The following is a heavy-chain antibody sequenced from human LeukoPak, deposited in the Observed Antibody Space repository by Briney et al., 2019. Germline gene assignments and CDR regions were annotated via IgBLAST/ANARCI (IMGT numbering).Heavy chain of an antibody. D-gene: IGHD1-26*01. J-gene: IGHJ4*02. CDR1: VFTFSNYW. V-gene: IGHV3-7*01. CDR2: IKQDGSER. CDR3: ARSGGRYYFDN. Sequence: GGSLRLSCAASVFTFSNYWMSWVRQAPGKGLEGVAKIKQDGSERDYVDSVKGRFTISRDNAKNSLYLQMNSLRAEDTAVYYCARSGGRYYFDNWGQGTLVTVSS.